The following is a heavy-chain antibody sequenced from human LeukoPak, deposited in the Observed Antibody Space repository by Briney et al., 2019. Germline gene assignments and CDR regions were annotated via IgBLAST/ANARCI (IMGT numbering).Heavy chain of an antibody. Sequence: ASVKVSCKASGGTFSSYAISWVRQAPGQGLEWMGGIIPIFGTANYAQKFQGRVTITADESTSTAYMKLSSLRSEDTAVYYCARDARHRYCSSTSCYRGWFDPWGQGTLVTVSS. D-gene: IGHD2-2*01. V-gene: IGHV1-69*13. CDR2: IIPIFGTA. CDR3: ARDARHRYCSSTSCYRGWFDP. CDR1: GGTFSSYA. J-gene: IGHJ5*02.